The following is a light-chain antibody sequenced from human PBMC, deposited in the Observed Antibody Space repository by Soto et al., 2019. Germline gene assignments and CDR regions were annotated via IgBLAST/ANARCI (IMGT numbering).Light chain of an antibody. CDR2: SNN. Sequence: QSALTQPPSASGTPGQRVTISCSGSSSNIGSNTINWYQQLPGTAPKVLIFSNNNRPSGVPDRFSGSKSGTSASLAISGLQSEDEADYYCAGWDDSLNGWVFGGGTKVTVL. CDR1: SSNIGSNT. V-gene: IGLV1-44*01. J-gene: IGLJ3*02. CDR3: AGWDDSLNGWV.